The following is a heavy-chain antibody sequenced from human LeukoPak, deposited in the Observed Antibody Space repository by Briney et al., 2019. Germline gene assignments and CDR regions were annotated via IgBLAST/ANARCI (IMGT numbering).Heavy chain of an antibody. CDR2: IPYDGSNK. V-gene: IGHV3-30*04. J-gene: IGHJ5*02. D-gene: IGHD2-15*01. CDR1: GFTFSSYA. Sequence: GRTLRLSCAASGFTFSSYAMHWVRQAPGKGLEWVALIPYDGSNKYYADCVKGRFTVSRDNSKNTLYLQMNSLRAEDTAVYYCARDSGRYCSGGSCANWFDPWGQGTLVTVSS. CDR3: ARDSGRYCSGGSCANWFDP.